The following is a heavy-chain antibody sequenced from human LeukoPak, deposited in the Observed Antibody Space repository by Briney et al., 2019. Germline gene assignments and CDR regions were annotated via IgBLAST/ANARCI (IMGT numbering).Heavy chain of an antibody. CDR3: ARHTGEYSYGYRYFEY. CDR1: GGSLSSYY. CDR2: IYYSGST. J-gene: IGHJ4*02. V-gene: IGHV4-59*08. Sequence: SETLSLTCTVSGGSLSSYYWSWIRQPPGKGLEWIGYIYYSGSTNYNPSLKSRVTISVDTSENQFSLKLSSVTAADTAVYYCARHTGEYSYGYRYFEYWGQGILVTVSA. D-gene: IGHD5-18*01.